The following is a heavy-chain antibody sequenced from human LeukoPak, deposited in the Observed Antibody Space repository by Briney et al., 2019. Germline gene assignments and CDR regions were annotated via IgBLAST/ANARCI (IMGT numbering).Heavy chain of an antibody. J-gene: IGHJ4*02. CDR3: ARDDGFSCYSY. D-gene: IGHD3/OR15-3a*01. CDR2: MNLDGSEK. V-gene: IGHV3-7*01. CDR1: GFTFSSYW. Sequence: PGGSLRLSCAASGFTFSSYWMTWVRQAPGEGLEWVANMNLDGSEKYYVDSVKGRFVISRDNAKNSLYLQMNSLTAEDTAIYYCARDDGFSCYSYWGQGTLVTVSS.